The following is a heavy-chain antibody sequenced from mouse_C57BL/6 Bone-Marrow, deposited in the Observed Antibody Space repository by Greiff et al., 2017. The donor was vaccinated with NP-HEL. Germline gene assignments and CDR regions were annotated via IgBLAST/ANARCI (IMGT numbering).Heavy chain of an antibody. CDR1: GYTFTSYD. CDR3: AIIYYYGSSYFLYYAMDY. Sequence: QVQLQQPGPELVKPGASVKLSCNASGYTFTSYDINWVKQRPGQGLEWIGWIYPRDGSTKYNEKFKGKATLTVDTSSSTAYMELHSLTSEDSAVYFCAIIYYYGSSYFLYYAMDYWGQGTSVTVSS. CDR2: IYPRDGST. V-gene: IGHV1-85*01. D-gene: IGHD1-1*01. J-gene: IGHJ4*01.